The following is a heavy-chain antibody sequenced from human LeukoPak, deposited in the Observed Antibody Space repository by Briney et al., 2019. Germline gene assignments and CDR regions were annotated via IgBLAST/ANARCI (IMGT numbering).Heavy chain of an antibody. CDR3: ARQGVHSGYDYPSWYFDL. CDR2: IYYSGST. D-gene: IGHD5-12*01. CDR1: GGSISSSSYY. V-gene: IGHV4-39*01. Sequence: PSETLSLTCTVSGGSISSSSYYWGWIRQPPGKGLEWIGSIYYSGSTYYNPSLKSRVTISVDTSKNQFSLKLSSVTAADTAVYYCARQGVHSGYDYPSWYFDLWGRGTLVTVSS. J-gene: IGHJ2*01.